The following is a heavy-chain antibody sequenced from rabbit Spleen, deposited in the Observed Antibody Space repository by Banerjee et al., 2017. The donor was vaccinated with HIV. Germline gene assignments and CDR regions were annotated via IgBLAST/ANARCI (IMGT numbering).Heavy chain of an antibody. J-gene: IGHJ4*01. Sequence: QEQLEESAGGLVQPGGSLTLTCTASGFDFSRTGVSWVRQAPGKGLEWIACINIVTGKSVYASWAKGRFIMSRTSSTTVTLQMTSLTAADTATYFCARDLVAVIGWNFNLWGPGTLVTVS. D-gene: IGHD1-1*01. CDR1: GFDFSRTG. V-gene: IGHV1S45*01. CDR2: INIVTGKS. CDR3: ARDLVAVIGWNFNL.